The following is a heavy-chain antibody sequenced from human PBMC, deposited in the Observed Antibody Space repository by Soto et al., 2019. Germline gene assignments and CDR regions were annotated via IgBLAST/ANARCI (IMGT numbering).Heavy chain of an antibody. V-gene: IGHV3-48*02. CDR2: ISSSSSVI. D-gene: IGHD4-17*01. J-gene: IGHJ4*02. CDR1: GFTFSTYD. Sequence: EVQLVESGGGLVQPGGSLRLSCAASGFTFSTYDVNWVRQAPGRGLEWVSVISSSSSVIYYADSVKGRFTISRDNAKYSLYLQMISLRDEDTAVYYCATDHYGSNSDALDNWGQGTLVTVSA. CDR3: ATDHYGSNSDALDN.